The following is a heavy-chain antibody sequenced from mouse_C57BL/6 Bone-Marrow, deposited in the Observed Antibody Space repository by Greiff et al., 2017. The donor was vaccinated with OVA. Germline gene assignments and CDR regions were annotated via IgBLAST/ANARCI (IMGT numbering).Heavy chain of an antibody. Sequence: QVQLKESGPGILQSSQTLSLTCSFSGFSLNTSNMRVSWIRQPSGKGLEWLAGIYWGDDKRYNPSLKRRLTISKHTSRNQVFHKITSVDTADTATYCCALMGRYGTRGYSGLDYWGKGTSVTVSS. CDR2: IYWGDDK. CDR3: ALMGRYGTRGYSGLDY. D-gene: IGHD1-1*01. J-gene: IGHJ4*01. CDR1: GFSLNTSNMR. V-gene: IGHV8-12*01.